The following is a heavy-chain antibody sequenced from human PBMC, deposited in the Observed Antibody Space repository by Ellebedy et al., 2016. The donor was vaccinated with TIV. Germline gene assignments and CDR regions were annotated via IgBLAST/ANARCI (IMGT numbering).Heavy chain of an antibody. CDR1: GGYITTYY. D-gene: IGHD2-21*02. CDR2: IYTTGST. V-gene: IGHV4-4*08. Sequence: SETLSLTXTLSGGYITTYYWSWIRQIPGKGLEWIGYIYTTGSTNYNSSLQSRATISIDTSKKQLSLQLKSVPAADTAVYYCVARWGSFGDAPPSGLDVWGRGTTVTVSS. J-gene: IGHJ6*02. CDR3: VARWGSFGDAPPSGLDV.